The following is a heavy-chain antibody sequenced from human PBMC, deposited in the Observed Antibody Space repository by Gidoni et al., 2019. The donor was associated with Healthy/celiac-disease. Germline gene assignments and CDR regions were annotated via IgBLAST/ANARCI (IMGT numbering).Heavy chain of an antibody. Sequence: QVQLQESGPGLVKPSETLSLTCTVSGGSISSYYWRWIRQPPGKGLEWIGYIYYSGSTNYNPSLKSRVTISVDTSKNQFSLKLSSVTAADTAVYYCARQDYDFWSGPPGPESPYYMDVWGKGTTVTVSS. CDR3: ARQDYDFWSGPPGPESPYYMDV. J-gene: IGHJ6*03. V-gene: IGHV4-59*01. CDR1: GGSISSYY. CDR2: IYYSGST. D-gene: IGHD3-3*01.